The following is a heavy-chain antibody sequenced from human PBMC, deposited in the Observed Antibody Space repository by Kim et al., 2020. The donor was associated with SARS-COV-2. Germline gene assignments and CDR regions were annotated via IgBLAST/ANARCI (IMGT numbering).Heavy chain of an antibody. CDR2: ISSSSSYI. CDR3: ARAYSSGWTYFDY. J-gene: IGHJ4*02. V-gene: IGHV3-21*01. Sequence: GGSLSLSCAASGFTFSSYSINWVRQAPGKGLEWVSSISSSSSYIYYADSVKGRFTISRDNAKNSLYLQMNSLRAEDTAVYYCARAYSSGWTYFDYWGQGTLVTVSS. CDR1: GFTFSSYS. D-gene: IGHD6-19*01.